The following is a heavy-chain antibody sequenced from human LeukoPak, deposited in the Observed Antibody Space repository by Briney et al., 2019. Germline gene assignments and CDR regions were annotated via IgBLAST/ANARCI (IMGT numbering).Heavy chain of an antibody. Sequence: SETLSLTCSVFGGSVNSYYWSWIRQPPGKGLEWIGYIYTTGRTNYNPSLKSRVTISVDTSKNQFSLKLSSVTAADTAVYYCAKILGSGVWYGFDIWGQGTMVTVSS. D-gene: IGHD7-27*01. CDR1: GGSVNSYY. CDR3: AKILGSGVWYGFDI. J-gene: IGHJ3*02. V-gene: IGHV4-4*09. CDR2: IYTTGRT.